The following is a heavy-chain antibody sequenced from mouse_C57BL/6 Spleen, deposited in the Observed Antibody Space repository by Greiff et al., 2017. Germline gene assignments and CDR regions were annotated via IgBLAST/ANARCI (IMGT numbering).Heavy chain of an antibody. CDR2: IYPRSGNT. CDR1: GYTFTSYG. Sequence: VQLQQSGAELARPGASVKLSCKASGYTFTSYGISWVKQRTGQGLEWIGEIYPRSGNTYYNEKFKGKATLTADKSSSTAYMELRSLTSEDSAVYFCARPSTTVVAHYFDYWGQGTTLTVSS. J-gene: IGHJ2*01. V-gene: IGHV1-81*01. CDR3: ARPSTTVVAHYFDY. D-gene: IGHD1-1*01.